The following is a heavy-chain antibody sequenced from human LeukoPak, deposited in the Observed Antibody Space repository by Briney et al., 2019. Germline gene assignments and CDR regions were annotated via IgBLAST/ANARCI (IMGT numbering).Heavy chain of an antibody. CDR2: IYISGST. J-gene: IGHJ4*02. CDR3: AREYYDTSGLDY. Sequence: SETLSLTCIVSGGSISSCYWSWIRQPAGKGLEWIGRIYISGSTNYNPSLKSRVIMSVDTSKNQFSLKLSSVTAADTAVYYCAREYYDTSGLDYWGQGTLVIVS. CDR1: GGSISSCY. D-gene: IGHD3-22*01. V-gene: IGHV4-4*07.